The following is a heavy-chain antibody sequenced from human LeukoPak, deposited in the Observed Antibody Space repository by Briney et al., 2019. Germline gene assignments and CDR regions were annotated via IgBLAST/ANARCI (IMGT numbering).Heavy chain of an antibody. CDR3: ARARGLSGYDDFDY. J-gene: IGHJ4*02. D-gene: IGHD5-12*01. CDR1: GFTFSSYE. CDR2: ISSSGSTI. V-gene: IGHV3-48*03. Sequence: KSGGSPRLSCAASGFTFSSYEMNWVRQAPGKGLEWVSYISSSGSTIYYADSVKGRFTISRDNAKNSLYLQMNSPRAEDTAVYYCARARGLSGYDDFDYWGQGTLVTVSS.